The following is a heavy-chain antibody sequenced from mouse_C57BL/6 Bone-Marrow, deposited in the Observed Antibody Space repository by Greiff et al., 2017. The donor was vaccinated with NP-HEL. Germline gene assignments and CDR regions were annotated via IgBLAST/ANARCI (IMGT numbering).Heavy chain of an antibody. J-gene: IGHJ4*01. CDR1: GYTFTDYY. CDR3: ARGGDYDYLKAMDY. V-gene: IGHV1-19*01. Sequence: EVKLQQSGPVLVKPGASVKMSCKASGYTFTDYYMNWVKQSHGKSLEWSGVINPYNGGTSYNQKFKGKATLTVDKSSSTAYMELNSLTSEDSAVYYCARGGDYDYLKAMDYWGQGTSVTVSS. CDR2: INPYNGGT. D-gene: IGHD2-4*01.